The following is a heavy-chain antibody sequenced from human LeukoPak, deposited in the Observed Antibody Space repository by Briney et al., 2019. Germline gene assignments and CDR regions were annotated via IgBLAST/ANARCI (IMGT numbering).Heavy chain of an antibody. D-gene: IGHD6-19*01. CDR1: GGTFSSYA. V-gene: IGHV1-69*13. Sequence: SVKVSCKASGGTFSSYAISWVRQAPGQGLEWMGGIIPIFGTANYAQKFQGRVTITADESTSTAYMELSSLRSEDTAVYYCARDMETGAVAGGWFDPWGQGTLVTVSS. J-gene: IGHJ5*02. CDR3: ARDMETGAVAGGWFDP. CDR2: IIPIFGTA.